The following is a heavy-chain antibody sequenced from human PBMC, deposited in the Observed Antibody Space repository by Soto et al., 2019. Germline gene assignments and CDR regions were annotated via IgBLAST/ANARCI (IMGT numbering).Heavy chain of an antibody. D-gene: IGHD5-12*01. Sequence: GPSVKVSCKASGGTFSSYAISWVRPAPGQGLEWMGGIIPIFGTANYAQKFQGRVTITADKSTSTAYMELSSLRSEDTAVYYCARDLGYSGYEDYYYYGMDVWGQGTTVTVSS. V-gene: IGHV1-69*06. CDR2: IIPIFGTA. J-gene: IGHJ6*02. CDR3: ARDLGYSGYEDYYYYGMDV. CDR1: GGTFSSYA.